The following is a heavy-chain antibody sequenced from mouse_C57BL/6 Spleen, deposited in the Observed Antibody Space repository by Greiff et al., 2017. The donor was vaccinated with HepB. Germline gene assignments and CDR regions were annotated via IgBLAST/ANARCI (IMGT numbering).Heavy chain of an antibody. Sequence: VQLQESGPGLVAPSQSLSITCTVSGFSLTSYGVDWVRQSPGKGLEWLGVIWGVGSTNYNSALKSRLSISKDNSKSQVFLKMTSLQTDDTAMYYCARDSSGYHAMDYWGQGTSGTVSS. CDR3: ARDSSGYHAMDY. J-gene: IGHJ4*01. CDR2: IWGVGST. CDR1: GFSLTSYG. V-gene: IGHV2-6*01. D-gene: IGHD3-2*02.